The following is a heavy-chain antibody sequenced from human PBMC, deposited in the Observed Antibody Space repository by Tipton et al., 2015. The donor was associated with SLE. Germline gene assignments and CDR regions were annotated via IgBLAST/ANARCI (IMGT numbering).Heavy chain of an antibody. CDR1: GGSISSYY. CDR3: ARSYFGSLHLPY. D-gene: IGHD3-10*01. Sequence: TLSLTCTVSGGSISSYYWSWIRQPPGKGLEWIGYIYYSGTTNYNSSLKSRVTISVDTSNNQFSLNLNSVTAADTAIYYCARSYFGSLHLPYWGQGKLVTVSS. CDR2: IYYSGTT. J-gene: IGHJ4*02. V-gene: IGHV4-59*01.